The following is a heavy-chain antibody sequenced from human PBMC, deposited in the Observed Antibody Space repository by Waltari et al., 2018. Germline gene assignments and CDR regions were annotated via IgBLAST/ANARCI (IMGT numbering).Heavy chain of an antibody. D-gene: IGHD6-13*01. CDR1: GYSFTSYW. J-gene: IGHJ4*02. Sequence: EVQLVQSGAEVKKPGESLKISCKGSGYSFTSYWIGWVRQMPGKGLEWMGIIYPGDSDTRYSPSFQGQVTIAADKSISTAYLQWSSLKASDTAMYYCAKDLFVGRSAAGIFSFDYWGQGTLVTVSS. CDR2: IYPGDSDT. V-gene: IGHV5-51*01. CDR3: AKDLFVGRSAAGIFSFDY.